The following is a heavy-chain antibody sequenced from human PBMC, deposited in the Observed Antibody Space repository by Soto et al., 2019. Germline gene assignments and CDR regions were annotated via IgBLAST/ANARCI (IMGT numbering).Heavy chain of an antibody. CDR2: IYYSGST. Sequence: KPSETLSLTCTVSGGSICSYYWSWIRQPPGKGLEWIGYIYYSGSTNYNPSLKSRVTISVDTSKNQFSLKLSSVTAADTAVYYCARYYYMDVWGKGTTVTVSS. J-gene: IGHJ6*03. V-gene: IGHV4-59*08. CDR3: ARYYYMDV. CDR1: GGSICSYY.